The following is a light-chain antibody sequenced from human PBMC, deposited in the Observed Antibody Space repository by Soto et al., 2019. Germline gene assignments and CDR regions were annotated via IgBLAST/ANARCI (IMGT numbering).Light chain of an antibody. CDR3: TSYSSSTTVL. CDR1: SSDIGGYNY. Sequence: QSVLTQPASVSGSPGQSITISCTGTSSDIGGYNYVSWYQQHPGEVPQLMIYDVSHRPSGISNRFSGSKSGNTASLTISGLQAGDEADYYCTSYSSSTTVLFGGGTKLTVL. V-gene: IGLV2-14*03. CDR2: DVS. J-gene: IGLJ2*01.